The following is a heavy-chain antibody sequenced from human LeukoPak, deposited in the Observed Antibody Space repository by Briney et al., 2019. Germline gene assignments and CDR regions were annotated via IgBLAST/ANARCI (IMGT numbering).Heavy chain of an antibody. Sequence: SVKVSCKASGGTFSSYAISWVRQAPGQGLEWMGGIIPIFGTANYAQKFQGRVTMTRDTSISTAYMELSRLTSDDSAVYYCARHYYDSSGYYYYTFDYWGQGTLVTVSS. CDR3: ARHYYDSSGYYYYTFDY. D-gene: IGHD3-22*01. V-gene: IGHV1-69*05. CDR2: IIPIFGTA. CDR1: GGTFSSYA. J-gene: IGHJ4*02.